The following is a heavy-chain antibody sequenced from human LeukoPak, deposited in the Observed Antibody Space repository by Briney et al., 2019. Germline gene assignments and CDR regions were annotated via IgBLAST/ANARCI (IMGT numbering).Heavy chain of an antibody. CDR3: ARGAVAGIYHFDF. CDR1: GFTFSSYS. V-gene: IGHV3-48*01. J-gene: IGHJ4*02. Sequence: GGSLRLSCAASGFTFSSYSMNWVRQAPGKGLEWVSYISSGSSTIYYADSVKGRFTISRDNAENSLYLQMNSPRVEDTAVFYCARGAVAGIYHFDFWGQGTLVTVSS. D-gene: IGHD6-19*01. CDR2: ISSGSSTI.